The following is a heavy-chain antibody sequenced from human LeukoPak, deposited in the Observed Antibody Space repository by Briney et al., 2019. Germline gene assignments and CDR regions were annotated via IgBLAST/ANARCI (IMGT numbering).Heavy chain of an antibody. D-gene: IGHD3-10*01. CDR1: GGSFSGYY. Sequence: SETLSLTCAVYGGSFSGYYWSWIRQPPGKGLEWLGEINHSGSTNYNPSIKSRVHISVDTSKNQFSLKLSSVNAADTAVYYCARGRYYGSGSYYQYYYYYYGMDVWGQGTTVTVSS. CDR2: INHSGST. J-gene: IGHJ6*02. CDR3: ARGRYYGSGSYYQYYYYYYGMDV. V-gene: IGHV4-34*01.